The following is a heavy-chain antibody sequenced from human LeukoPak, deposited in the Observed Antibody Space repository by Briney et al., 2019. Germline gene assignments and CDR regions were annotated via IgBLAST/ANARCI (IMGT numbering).Heavy chain of an antibody. Sequence: GGSLRLSCAVSGVTFTNYGMTWVRQAPGKGLEWVSAISASGGSTYYADSAKGRFTISRDNSQNTLYLQMNSLRAEDTAVYYCARDYADYVGYFFFDYWGQGTLVTVSS. J-gene: IGHJ4*02. V-gene: IGHV3-23*01. CDR1: GVTFTNYG. CDR2: ISASGGST. D-gene: IGHD4-17*01. CDR3: ARDYADYVGYFFFDY.